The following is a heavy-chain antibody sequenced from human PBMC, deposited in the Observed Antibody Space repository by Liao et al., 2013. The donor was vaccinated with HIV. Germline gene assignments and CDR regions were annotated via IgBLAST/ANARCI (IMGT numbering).Heavy chain of an antibody. CDR2: INHSGST. V-gene: IGHV4-34*01. CDR3: ARGVIAAAGGNYFDY. J-gene: IGHJ4*02. Sequence: QVQLQQWGAGLLKPSETLSLTCAVYGGSFSGYYWSWIRQPPGKGLEWIGEINHSGSTNYNPSLKSRVTISVDTSKNQFSLKLSSVTAADTAVYYCARGVIAAAGGNYFDYWGREPWSPSP. D-gene: IGHD6-13*01. CDR1: GGSFSGYY.